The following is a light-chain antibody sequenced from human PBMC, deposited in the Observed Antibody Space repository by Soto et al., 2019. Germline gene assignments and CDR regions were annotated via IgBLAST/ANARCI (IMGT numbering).Light chain of an antibody. J-gene: IGLJ2*01. Sequence: QSVLTQPPSVSGAPGQRVTISCTGSSSNIGAGYDVHWYQQLPGTAPKLLIYGNSNRPSGVPDRFSGSKSGTSASLAITGSQAEDEADYYCQSYDSSLSGLVFGRGTQLTVL. CDR2: GNS. CDR1: SSNIGAGYD. CDR3: QSYDSSLSGLV. V-gene: IGLV1-40*01.